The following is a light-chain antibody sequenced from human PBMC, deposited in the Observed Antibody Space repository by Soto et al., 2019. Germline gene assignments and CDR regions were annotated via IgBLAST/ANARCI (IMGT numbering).Light chain of an antibody. CDR2: DAS. V-gene: IGKV3-20*01. Sequence: ENVLTQSPGTLSLSPGERATLSCRASQSVSCSYLAWYQQKPGQAPRLLIYDASSRATGIPDRFSGSGSGTDFTLTISRLEPEDFAVYFCQQYGSSPRTFGQGTKVEIK. CDR3: QQYGSSPRT. J-gene: IGKJ1*01. CDR1: QSVSCSY.